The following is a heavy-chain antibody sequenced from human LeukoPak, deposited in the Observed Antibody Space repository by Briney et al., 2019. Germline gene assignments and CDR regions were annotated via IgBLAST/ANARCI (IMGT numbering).Heavy chain of an antibody. Sequence: ASVKVSCKASGYTFTSYYMHWVRQAPGQGLEWMGIINPSGGSSSYAQKFQGRVTMTRDTSASTAYMELSSLRSEDMAVYYCARGHRYYSSSGTFLRRDSWFDPWGQGTLVTVSS. CDR2: INPSGGSS. CDR1: GYTFTSYY. CDR3: ARGHRYYSSSGTFLRRDSWFDP. V-gene: IGHV1-46*01. J-gene: IGHJ5*02. D-gene: IGHD3-10*01.